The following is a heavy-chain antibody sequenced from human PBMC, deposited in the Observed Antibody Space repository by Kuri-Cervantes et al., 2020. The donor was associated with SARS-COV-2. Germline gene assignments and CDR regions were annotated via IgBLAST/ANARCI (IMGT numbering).Heavy chain of an antibody. CDR1: GGTFSSYA. J-gene: IGHJ6*03. V-gene: IGHV1-69*13. CDR3: ARKSYDFWSGYPQTYYYYYMDV. Sequence: SVKVSCKASGGTFSSYAISWVRQAPGQGLEWMGGIIPIFGTANYAQKFQGRVTITADESTSTAYMELSRLRSDDTAVYYCARKSYDFWSGYPQTYYYYYMDVWGKGTTVTVSS. CDR2: IIPIFGTA. D-gene: IGHD3-3*01.